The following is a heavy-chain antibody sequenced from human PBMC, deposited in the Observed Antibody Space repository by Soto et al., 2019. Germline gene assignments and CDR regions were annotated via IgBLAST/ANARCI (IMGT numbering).Heavy chain of an antibody. CDR1: ADTFTGYT. D-gene: IGHD3-10*01. CDR2: VIPILGAS. Sequence: QVQLVQSGAEVKKPGSSVKVSCKASADTFTGYTVTWVRQAPGQGLEWVGRVIPILGASNFAQKFQGRVTISADKSPATAYMVLTGLPSEDTAVYYCPRSTGSYYTTFDSWGQGTLVTVSS. V-gene: IGHV1-69*08. CDR3: PRSTGSYYTTFDS. J-gene: IGHJ4*02.